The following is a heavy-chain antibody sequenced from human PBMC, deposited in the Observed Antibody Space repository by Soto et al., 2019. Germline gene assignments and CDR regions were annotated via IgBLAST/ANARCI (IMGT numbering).Heavy chain of an antibody. J-gene: IGHJ6*02. CDR1: GGSISSSSYY. D-gene: IGHD5-12*01. V-gene: IGHV4-39*01. CDR3: ARRNGYSGYDPHYYYYGMDV. CDR2: IYYSGST. Sequence: QLQLQESGPGLVKPSETLSLTCTVSGGSISSSSYYWGWIRQPPGKGLEWIGSIYYSGSTYYNPSLKSRVTISVDTSKNQFSLKLSSVTAADTAVYYCARRNGYSGYDPHYYYYGMDVWGQGTTVTVSS.